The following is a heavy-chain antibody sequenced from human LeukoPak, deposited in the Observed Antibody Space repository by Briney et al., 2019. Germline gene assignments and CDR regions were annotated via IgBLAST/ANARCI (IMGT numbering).Heavy chain of an antibody. V-gene: IGHV1-18*01. J-gene: IGHJ4*02. CDR2: ISGYNGNT. CDR1: GYTFTSYG. CDR3: ARDESSGSYGPNLDY. Sequence: ASVKVSCKASGYTFTSYGISWVRQAPGQGLEWMGWISGYNGNTNYAQRVQGRVTVTTDTSTSTAYMELRSLRSDDTAVYYCARDESSGSYGPNLDYWGQGTLVTVSS. D-gene: IGHD1-26*01.